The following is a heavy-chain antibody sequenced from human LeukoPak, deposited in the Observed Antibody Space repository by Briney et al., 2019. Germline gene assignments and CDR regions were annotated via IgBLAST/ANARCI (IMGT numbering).Heavy chain of an antibody. Sequence: GGPLRHSCGASGFTFSSYSMNWVGQAPGKGLEWVSSISSSSNYIYYADSVKGRFTISRDNAKNSLYLQMNGLRAEDTAVYYCARGNRELALDYWGQGTLVTVSS. CDR1: GFTFSSYS. D-gene: IGHD1-26*01. CDR2: ISSSSNYI. J-gene: IGHJ4*02. CDR3: ARGNRELALDY. V-gene: IGHV3-21*01.